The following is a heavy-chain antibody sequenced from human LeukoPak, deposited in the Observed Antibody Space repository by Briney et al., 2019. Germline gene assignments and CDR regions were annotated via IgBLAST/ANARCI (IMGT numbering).Heavy chain of an antibody. Sequence: GGSLRLSCAASGFTFSSYAMSWVRQAPGKGLEWVSGISWNSGSIGYADSVKGRFTISRDNAKNSLYLQMNSLRAEDTALYYCAKGYSSSWIDYWGQGTLVTVSS. V-gene: IGHV3-9*01. J-gene: IGHJ4*02. CDR2: ISWNSGSI. D-gene: IGHD6-13*01. CDR3: AKGYSSSWIDY. CDR1: GFTFSSYA.